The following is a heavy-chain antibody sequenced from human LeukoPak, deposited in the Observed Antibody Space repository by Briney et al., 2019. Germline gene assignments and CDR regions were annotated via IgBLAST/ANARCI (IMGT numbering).Heavy chain of an antibody. CDR3: ARMMATMSLYYFDY. CDR2: IYYSGST. CDR1: GGYISSSSYY. J-gene: IGHJ4*02. V-gene: IGHV4-39*07. D-gene: IGHD5-24*01. Sequence: NPSETLSLTCTVSGGYISSSSYYWGWIRQPPGKGLEWIGSIYYSGSTYYNPSLKSRVTISVDTSKNQFSLKLSSVTAADTAVYYCARMMATMSLYYFDYWGQGTLVTVSS.